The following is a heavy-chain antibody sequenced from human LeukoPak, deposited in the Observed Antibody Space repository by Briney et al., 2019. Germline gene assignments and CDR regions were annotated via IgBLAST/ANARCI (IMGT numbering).Heavy chain of an antibody. Sequence: PGGSLRLSCTASGFTFGEYAMSWFRQAPGEGREWVGFIRSKAYGGTTEYAASVKGRFTISRDDSKSIAYLQMNSLKTEDTAVYYCTRGVSRGAFDIWGQGTMVTVSS. D-gene: IGHD6-13*01. J-gene: IGHJ3*02. CDR1: GFTFGEYA. CDR2: IRSKAYGGTT. CDR3: TRGVSRGAFDI. V-gene: IGHV3-49*03.